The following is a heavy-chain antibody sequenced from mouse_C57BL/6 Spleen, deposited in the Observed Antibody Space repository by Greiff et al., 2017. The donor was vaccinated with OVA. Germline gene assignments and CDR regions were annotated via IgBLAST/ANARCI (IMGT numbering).Heavy chain of an antibody. J-gene: IGHJ2*01. D-gene: IGHD1-1*01. CDR2: IHPNSGST. Sequence: QVQLQQSGAELVKPGASVKLSCKASGYTFTSYWMHWVKQRPGQGLEWIGMIHPNSGSTNYNEKFKSKATLTVDKSSSTAYMQLSSLTSEDSAVYYCAREEAWDYGSSYYYWGQGTTLTVSS. CDR3: AREEAWDYGSSYYY. V-gene: IGHV1-64*01. CDR1: GYTFTSYW.